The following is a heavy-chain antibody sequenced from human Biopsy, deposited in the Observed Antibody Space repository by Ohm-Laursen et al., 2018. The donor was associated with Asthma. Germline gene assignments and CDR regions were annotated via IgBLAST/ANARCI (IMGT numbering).Heavy chain of an antibody. CDR2: ISGVSRYK. J-gene: IGHJ5*02. Sequence: GSLRLSCTASGFDFIDYTMNWVRQAPGKGLEWVSSISGVSRYKYYSDSLRGRFTISRDNAKNSLYLQMNSLRAEDTAVYYCARDRYGDYVGWFDPWGQGTLVTVSS. CDR1: GFDFIDYT. CDR3: ARDRYGDYVGWFDP. D-gene: IGHD4-17*01. V-gene: IGHV3-21*01.